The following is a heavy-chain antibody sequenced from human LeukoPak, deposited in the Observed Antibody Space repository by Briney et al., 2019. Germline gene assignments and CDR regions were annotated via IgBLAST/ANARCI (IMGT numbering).Heavy chain of an antibody. CDR2: ISSYNGDT. J-gene: IGHJ5*02. Sequence: ASVKVSRKASGYTFTSYGFSWVRQAPGQGLEWMGWISSYNGDTNYAQRVQDRVTMTTDTATSTAYMELRSLRSDDTAVYYCARVPLGDSSTYYYPKPDWFDPWGQGTLVIVSS. V-gene: IGHV1-18*01. CDR1: GYTFTSYG. CDR3: ARVPLGDSSTYYYPKPDWFDP. D-gene: IGHD3-22*01.